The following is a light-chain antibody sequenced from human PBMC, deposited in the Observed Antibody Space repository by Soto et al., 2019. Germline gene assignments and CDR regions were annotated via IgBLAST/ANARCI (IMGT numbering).Light chain of an antibody. V-gene: IGKV3-20*01. CDR3: QQYASTPLT. CDR2: DAS. CDR1: QSVGRNY. Sequence: EIVLTQSPGTLSLSPGERATLSCRASQSVGRNYLAWYQQKPGQAPRLLIYDASSRATGIPDRFSGRGSGTDFTLTISRLEPEDFAVYYCQQYASTPLTFGGGTKVDIK. J-gene: IGKJ4*01.